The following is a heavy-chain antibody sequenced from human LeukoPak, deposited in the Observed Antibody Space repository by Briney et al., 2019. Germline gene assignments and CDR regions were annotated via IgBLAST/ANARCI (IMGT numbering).Heavy chain of an antibody. CDR2: IYYTGNT. V-gene: IGHV4-39*01. CDR3: ARPVEMSAYFPH. D-gene: IGHD5-24*01. Sequence: SETLSLTCTVSGVSIRSSSYFWAWIRQPPGKGLEWIRSIYYTGNTHNNPSLKSRVTLSVDTSKNQFSLKLSSVTAADTAVYFCARPVEMSAYFPHWGQGTLVSVSS. CDR1: GVSIRSSSYF. J-gene: IGHJ1*01.